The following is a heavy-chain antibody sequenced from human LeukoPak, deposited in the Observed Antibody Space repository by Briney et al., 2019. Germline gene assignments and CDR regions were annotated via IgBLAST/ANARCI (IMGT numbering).Heavy chain of an antibody. CDR2: IDWDDDK. CDR3: ARTYSSGWRPNEYYFDY. D-gene: IGHD6-19*01. J-gene: IGHJ4*02. V-gene: IGHV2-70*01. CDR1: GFSLSTSGVG. Sequence: SGPTLVNPTQTLTLTCTFSGFSLSTSGVGVGWIRQPPGKALEWLALIDWDDDKYYSTSLKTRLTISKDTSKNQVVLTMTNMDPVDTATYYCARTYSSGWRPNEYYFDYWGQGTLVTVSS.